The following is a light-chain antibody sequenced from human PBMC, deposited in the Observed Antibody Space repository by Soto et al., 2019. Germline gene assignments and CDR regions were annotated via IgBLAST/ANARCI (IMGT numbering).Light chain of an antibody. V-gene: IGKV3-20*01. J-gene: IGKJ1*01. Sequence: EVLLRQSPRTLSLSPGDRATLSCRASQSVTSRYFTWYQQRPGQAPRRLMYGASNRATGIPDRFSGSGSGTDFTLTISGLEPEDFATYDCHNSYSTPQSFGPGAKVDTK. CDR3: HNSYSTPQS. CDR1: QSVTSRY. CDR2: GAS.